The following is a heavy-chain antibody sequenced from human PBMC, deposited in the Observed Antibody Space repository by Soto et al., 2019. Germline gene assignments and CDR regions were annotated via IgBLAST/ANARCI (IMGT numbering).Heavy chain of an antibody. CDR3: AHSRYSSSSLSL. V-gene: IGHV2-5*02. CDR2: IYWDDDK. CDR1: GFSLSTSGVG. J-gene: IGHJ4*02. D-gene: IGHD6-6*01. Sequence: SGPTLGNTTQTLRLTCTFSGFSLSTSGVGVGWIRQPPGKPLEWLALIYWDDDKRYSPSLKSRLTITKDISKDQVVLTMTNMDPVDTGTYYCAHSRYSSSSLSLWGQGTLVTVS.